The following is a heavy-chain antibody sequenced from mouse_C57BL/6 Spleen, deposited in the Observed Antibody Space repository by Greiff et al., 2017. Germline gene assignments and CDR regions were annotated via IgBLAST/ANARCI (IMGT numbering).Heavy chain of an antibody. CDR1: GYTFTSYW. Sequence: QVQLQQPGAELVKPGASVKMSCKASGYTFTSYWITWVKQRPGQGLEWIGDIYPGSGSTNYNEKFKSKATLTVDTSSSTAYMQLSSLTSEDSAVYYCAREGVLTTVVDWYFDVWGTGTTVTVSS. CDR3: AREGVLTTVVDWYFDV. CDR2: IYPGSGST. V-gene: IGHV1-55*01. J-gene: IGHJ1*03. D-gene: IGHD1-1*01.